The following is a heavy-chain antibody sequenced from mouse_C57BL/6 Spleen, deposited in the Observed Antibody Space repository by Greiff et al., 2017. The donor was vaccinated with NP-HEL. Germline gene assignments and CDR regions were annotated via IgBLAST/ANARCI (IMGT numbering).Heavy chain of an antibody. V-gene: IGHV1-59*01. D-gene: IGHD1-1*01. CDR3: ARGDYYGSSYGWYFDV. CDR1: GYTFTSYW. Sequence: QVQLQQPGAELVRPGPSVKLSCKASGYTFTSYWMHWVKQRPGQGLEWIGVIDPSDSYTNYNQKFKGKATLTVDTSSSTAYMQLSSLTSEDSAVYYCARGDYYGSSYGWYFDVWGTGTTVTVSS. J-gene: IGHJ1*03. CDR2: IDPSDSYT.